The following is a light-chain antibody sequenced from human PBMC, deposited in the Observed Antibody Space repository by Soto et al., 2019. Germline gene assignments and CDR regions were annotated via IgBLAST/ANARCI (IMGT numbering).Light chain of an antibody. V-gene: IGLV1-40*01. J-gene: IGLJ1*01. CDR3: QSFDNSLSVLYV. CDR1: SSNIGAGYD. Sequence: QSVLTQPPSVSGAPVQRVTISCTWSSSNIGAGYDVHWYRQVPGTAPKLLIFGNTNRPSGVPDRFSGSKSGTSASLAITGLQAEDEADYYCQSFDNSLSVLYVFGTGTKVPVL. CDR2: GNT.